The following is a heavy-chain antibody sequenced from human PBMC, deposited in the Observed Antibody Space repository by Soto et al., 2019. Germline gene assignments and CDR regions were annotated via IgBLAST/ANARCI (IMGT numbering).Heavy chain of an antibody. D-gene: IGHD4-17*01. J-gene: IGHJ4*02. V-gene: IGHV3-43*01. CDR2: ITGHSDTT. CDR1: GFTFHDFI. Sequence: GGSLRLSCAASGFTFHDFIMHWVRQAPGRGLEWISLITGHSDTTVYADSVKGRFTVSRDNSINSLYLQMHNVRTEDTALYYCGKDGPGTIDSWGQGTLVTVSS. CDR3: GKDGPGTIDS.